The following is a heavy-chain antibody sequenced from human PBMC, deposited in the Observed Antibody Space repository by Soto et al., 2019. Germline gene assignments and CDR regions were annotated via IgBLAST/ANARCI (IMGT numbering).Heavy chain of an antibody. V-gene: IGHV3-30-3*01. D-gene: IGHD5-18*01. CDR1: GFTFSSYA. CDR3: ARDPLWGTAMVLWYFDL. Sequence: QMQLVESGGGVVQPGRSLRLSCAASGFTFSSYAMHWVRQAPGKGLEWVAVISYDGSNKYYADSVKGRFTISRDNSKNTLYLQMYSLRAEDTAVYYCARDPLWGTAMVLWYFDLWGRGTLVTVSS. J-gene: IGHJ2*01. CDR2: ISYDGSNK.